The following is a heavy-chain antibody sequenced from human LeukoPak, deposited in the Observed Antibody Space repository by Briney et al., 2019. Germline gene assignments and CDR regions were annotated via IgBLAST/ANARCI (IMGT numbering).Heavy chain of an antibody. CDR3: ARGLFMVRGVIITSNWFDP. CDR2: IYTSGST. V-gene: IGHV4-4*07. J-gene: IGHJ5*02. D-gene: IGHD3-10*01. Sequence: SETLSLTCTVSGGSISSYYWSWIRQPAGKGLEWIGRIYTSGSTNYNPSLKSRVTMSVDTSKNQFSLKLSSVTAADTAVYYCARGLFMVRGVIITSNWFDPWGQGTLVTVSS. CDR1: GGSISSYY.